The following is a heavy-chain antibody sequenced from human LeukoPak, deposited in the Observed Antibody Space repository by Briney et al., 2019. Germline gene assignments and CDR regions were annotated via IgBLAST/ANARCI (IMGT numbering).Heavy chain of an antibody. D-gene: IGHD4-17*01. CDR2: INNSGST. CDR3: ARVVTVTTFDY. CDR1: GGSFSGYY. Sequence: SETLSLTCAVYGGSFSGYYWSWIRQPPGKGLEWIGEINNSGSTNYNPSLKSRVTISVDTSKNQFSLKLSSVTAADTAVYYCARVVTVTTFDYWGQGTLVTVSS. V-gene: IGHV4-34*01. J-gene: IGHJ4*02.